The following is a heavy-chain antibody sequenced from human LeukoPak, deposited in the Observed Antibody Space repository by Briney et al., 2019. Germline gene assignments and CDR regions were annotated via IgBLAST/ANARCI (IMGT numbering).Heavy chain of an antibody. J-gene: IGHJ4*02. V-gene: IGHV3-15*01. CDR3: AKGGFDILTGYYPYYFDY. D-gene: IGHD3-9*01. CDR2: IKSKTDGGTT. CDR1: GFTFSNAW. Sequence: KPGGSLRLSCAASGFTFSNAWMSWVRQAPGKGLEWVGRIKSKTDGGTTDYAAPVKGRFTISRDDSKNTLYLQMNSLKTEDTAVYYCAKGGFDILTGYYPYYFDYWGQGTLVTVSS.